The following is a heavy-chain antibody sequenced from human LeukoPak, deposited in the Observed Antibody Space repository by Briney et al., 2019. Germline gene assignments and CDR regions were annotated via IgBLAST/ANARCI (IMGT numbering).Heavy chain of an antibody. CDR2: ISSSGSTI. D-gene: IGHD3-22*01. CDR3: ARVSYYYDSSGPPL. Sequence: GGSLRLSCAASGFTFSSYEMNWVRQAPGKGLEWVSYISSSGSTIYYADSVKGRFTISRDNAKNSLYLQMNSLRAEDTAVYYCARVSYYYDSSGPPLWGQGTLVAVSS. J-gene: IGHJ4*02. V-gene: IGHV3-48*03. CDR1: GFTFSSYE.